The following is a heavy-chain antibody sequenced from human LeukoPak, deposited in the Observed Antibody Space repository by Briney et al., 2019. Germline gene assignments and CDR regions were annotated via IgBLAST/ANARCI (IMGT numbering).Heavy chain of an antibody. CDR2: INPNHGDT. D-gene: IGHD2-2*01. V-gene: IGHV1-2*02. CDR3: AREVGPDKGDY. J-gene: IGHJ4*02. CDR1: GYTFTGYY. Sequence: ASVKVSCKASGYTFTGYYMHWVRQAPGQGLEWMGWINPNHGDTNYAQKFQDRVSMTRDTSISTAYMHLSRLRSDDTAVYYCAREVGPDKGDYWGQGTLVTVSS.